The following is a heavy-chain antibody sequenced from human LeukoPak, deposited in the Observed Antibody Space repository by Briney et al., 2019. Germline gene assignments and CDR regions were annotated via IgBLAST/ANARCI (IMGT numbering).Heavy chain of an antibody. Sequence: SVKVSCKASGGTFSSYAISWVRQAPGQGLEWMGGIIPIFGTANYAQKFQGRVTITADESTSTAYMELSSLRSEDTAVYYCAESGGSSLGTTPPDYWGQGTQVTVSS. CDR3: AESGGSSLGTTPPDY. J-gene: IGHJ4*02. CDR2: IIPIFGTA. V-gene: IGHV1-69*13. D-gene: IGHD6-6*01. CDR1: GGTFSSYA.